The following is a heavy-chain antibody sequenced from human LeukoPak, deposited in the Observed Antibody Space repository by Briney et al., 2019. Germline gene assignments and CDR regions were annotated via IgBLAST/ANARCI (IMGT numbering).Heavy chain of an antibody. V-gene: IGHV3-33*06. D-gene: IGHD3-22*01. Sequence: GGSLRLSCGATGFTFNHYGMHWVRQAPGKGLEWVAVIWSDGTNTYYADSVKGRFTISRDNSKNTLDLQMNSLRAEDTAVYYCAKSQGSGYYNYFDYWGQGTLVTVSS. CDR1: GFTFNHYG. J-gene: IGHJ4*02. CDR3: AKSQGSGYYNYFDY. CDR2: IWSDGTNT.